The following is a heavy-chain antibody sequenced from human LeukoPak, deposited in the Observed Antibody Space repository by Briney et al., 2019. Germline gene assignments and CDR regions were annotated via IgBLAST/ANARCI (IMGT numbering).Heavy chain of an antibody. CDR1: GFTFSSYA. V-gene: IGHV3-23*01. D-gene: IGHD6-13*01. Sequence: GGSLRLSCAASGFTFSSYAMSWVRQAPGKGLEWVSAISGSGGSTYYADSVKGRFTISRDNSKNTLYLQMNSLRAEDTAAYYCAPQLGGRYSSSWYPLRYDYWGQGTLVTVSS. CDR3: APQLGGRYSSSWYPLRYDY. CDR2: ISGSGGST. J-gene: IGHJ4*02.